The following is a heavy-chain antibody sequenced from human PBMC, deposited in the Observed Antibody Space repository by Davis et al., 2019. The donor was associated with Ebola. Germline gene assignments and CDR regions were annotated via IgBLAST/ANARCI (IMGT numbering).Heavy chain of an antibody. CDR1: GYTFTSYY. CDR2: INPSGGST. J-gene: IGHJ6*02. V-gene: IGHV1-46*01. D-gene: IGHD6-6*01. Sequence: ASVTVSCKASGYTFTSYYMHWVRQAPGQGLEWMGIINPSGGSTSYAQKFQGRVTMTRDTSTSTVYMELSSLRSEETAVYYCARDSRPDGMDVWGQGTTVTVSS. CDR3: ARDSRPDGMDV.